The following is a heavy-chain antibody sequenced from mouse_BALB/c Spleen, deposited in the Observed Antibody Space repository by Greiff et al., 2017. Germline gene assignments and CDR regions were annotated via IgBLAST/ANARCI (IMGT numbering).Heavy chain of an antibody. CDR3: ARSLLRYYFDY. CDR1: GYAFSSYW. D-gene: IGHD1-2*01. J-gene: IGHJ2*01. Sequence: VQLQQSGAELVRPGSSVKISCKASGYAFSSYWMNWVKQRPGQGLEWIGQIYPGDGDTNYNGKFKGKATLTADKSSSTAYMQLSSLTSEDSAVYFCARSLLRYYFDYWGQGTTRTVSS. V-gene: IGHV1-80*01. CDR2: IYPGDGDT.